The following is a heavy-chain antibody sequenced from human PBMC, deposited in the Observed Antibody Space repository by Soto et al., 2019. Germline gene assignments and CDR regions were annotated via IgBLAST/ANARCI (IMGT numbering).Heavy chain of an antibody. V-gene: IGHV2-5*02. D-gene: IGHD4-17*01. Sequence: QITLKESGPSLVKPTQTLTLTCTFSGFSLSTSGVGVGWFRQPPGKALEWLAVIYWDDYKHYSPSLKSRLTLTKYTSKNQVVLTMTNMDPVDTATYYCARKGYGDYPIDDWGQGTLVTVSS. CDR2: IYWDDYK. CDR3: ARKGYGDYPIDD. J-gene: IGHJ4*02. CDR1: GFSLSTSGVG.